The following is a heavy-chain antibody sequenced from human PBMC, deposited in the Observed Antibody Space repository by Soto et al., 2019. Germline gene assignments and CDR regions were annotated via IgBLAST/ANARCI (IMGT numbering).Heavy chain of an antibody. CDR3: TRDLPDPSYLFDY. V-gene: IGHV3-7*01. J-gene: IGHJ4*02. CDR2: IKQDGSDK. CDR1: GFTFSSYW. Sequence: GGSLRLSCAASGFTFSSYWMSWVRQAPGKGLEWVANIKQDGSDKYYLDSVKGRFTISRDNAKNSPYLQMNSLRAEDTAVYYCTRDLPDPSYLFDYWGQGTLVTVSS.